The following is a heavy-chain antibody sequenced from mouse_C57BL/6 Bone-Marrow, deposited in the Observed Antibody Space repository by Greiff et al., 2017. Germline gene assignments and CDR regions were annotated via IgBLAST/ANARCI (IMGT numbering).Heavy chain of an antibody. V-gene: IGHV3-6*01. J-gene: IGHJ2*01. CDR1: GYSITSGYY. D-gene: IGHD2-5*01. CDR2: ISYDGSN. CDR3: ARAYYSKPYYFDY. Sequence: VQLQQSGPGLVKPSQSLSLTCSVTGYSITSGYYWNWIRQFPGNKLEWMGYISYDGSNNYNPSLKNRISITRDTSKNQFFLKLNSVTTEDTATYYCARAYYSKPYYFDYWGQGTTLTVSS.